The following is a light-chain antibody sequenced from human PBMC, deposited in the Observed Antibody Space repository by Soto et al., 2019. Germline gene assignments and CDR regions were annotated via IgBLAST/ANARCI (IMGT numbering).Light chain of an antibody. CDR3: LQFGGLWWS. CDR1: QSVPANY. J-gene: IGKJ1*01. CDR2: GAS. V-gene: IGKV3-20*01. Sequence: EIILTQSPGTLSLSPGERDTLSCGASQSVPANYLAWYQQKPGQAPRLVIYGASNRATGIPDSFSGTGCWTDITLTVSRLGPEEFTVYFCLQFGGLWWSFG.